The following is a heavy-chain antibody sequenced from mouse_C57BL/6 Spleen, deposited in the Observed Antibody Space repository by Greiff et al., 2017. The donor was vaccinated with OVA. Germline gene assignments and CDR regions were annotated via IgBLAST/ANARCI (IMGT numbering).Heavy chain of an antibody. Sequence: EVQLQQSGPELVKPGASVKISCKASGYTFTDYYMNWVKQSHGKSLEWIGDINPNNGGTSYNQKFKGKATLTVDKSSSTAYMELRSLTSEDSAVYYYARTDRYSNDYWGQGTTLTVSS. D-gene: IGHD2-5*01. CDR2: INPNNGGT. V-gene: IGHV1-26*01. J-gene: IGHJ2*01. CDR1: GYTFTDYY. CDR3: ARTDRYSNDY.